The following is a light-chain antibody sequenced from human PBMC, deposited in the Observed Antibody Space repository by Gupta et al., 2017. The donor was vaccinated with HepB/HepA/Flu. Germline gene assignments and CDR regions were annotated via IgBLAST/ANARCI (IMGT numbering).Light chain of an antibody. Sequence: SASVGDRVTITCRASQSVSHWLAWYQQKPGKAPKLLISKASSLESGVPSRFSGSGSGTEFTLTISSLQPDDFATYYCQQYNNYWTFGQGTKVEIK. CDR1: QSVSHW. CDR3: QQYNNYWT. CDR2: KAS. V-gene: IGKV1-5*03. J-gene: IGKJ1*01.